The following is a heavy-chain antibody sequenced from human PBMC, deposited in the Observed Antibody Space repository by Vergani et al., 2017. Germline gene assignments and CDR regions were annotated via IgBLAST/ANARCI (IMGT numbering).Heavy chain of an antibody. J-gene: IGHJ4*02. CDR3: AREPSIAARPLDY. Sequence: QVQLVQSGAEVKKPGASVKVSCKASGYTFTGYYMHWVRQAPGQGLEWMGWINPNSGGTNYAQNFQGRVTMTRDTSISTAYMELSRLRSDDTAVYYCAREPSIAARPLDYWGQGTLVTVSS. V-gene: IGHV1-2*02. CDR1: GYTFTGYY. D-gene: IGHD6-6*01. CDR2: INPNSGGT.